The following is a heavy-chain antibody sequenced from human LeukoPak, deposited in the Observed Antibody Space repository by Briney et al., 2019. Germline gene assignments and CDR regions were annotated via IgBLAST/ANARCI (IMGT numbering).Heavy chain of an antibody. Sequence: PGGSLRLSCTASGLTLGGHDMHWVRQTTGDGLEWVAAVSAGHHAFYAGSVRGRFTVSREDAKNSLFLQMNSLRAGDTDIYYCVRAPRGYHYTYFDYWGQGSLVTVSS. D-gene: IGHD5-18*01. CDR1: GLTLGGHD. CDR2: VSAGHHA. J-gene: IGHJ4*02. V-gene: IGHV3-13*01. CDR3: VRAPRGYHYTYFDY.